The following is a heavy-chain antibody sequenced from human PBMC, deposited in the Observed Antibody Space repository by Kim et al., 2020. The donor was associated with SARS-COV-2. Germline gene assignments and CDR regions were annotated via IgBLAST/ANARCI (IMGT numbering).Heavy chain of an antibody. J-gene: IGHJ4*02. CDR3: AKLVDYYDTTGVAY. V-gene: IGHV3-23*01. CDR2: VPASSGST. CDR1: GFTFSNYG. D-gene: IGHD3-22*01. Sequence: GGSLRLSCAASGFTFSNYGMSWVRQAPGEGLEWVSLVPASSGSTSYADSVKGRFTISRDNDRNMLYLQMDSLRAEDTAFYYCAKLVDYYDTTGVAYWGQGTLVNVSS.